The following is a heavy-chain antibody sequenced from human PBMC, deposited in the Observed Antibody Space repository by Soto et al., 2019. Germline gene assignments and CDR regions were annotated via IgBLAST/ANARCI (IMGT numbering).Heavy chain of an antibody. CDR2: IYGSDDK. D-gene: IGHD1-1*01. CDR1: GVSLTTSAVA. CDR3: ARRYDPYYFDY. J-gene: IGHJ4*02. V-gene: IGHV2-5*01. Sequence: QITLKESGPTLVKPTQTLTLTCTFSGVSLTTSAVAVGWIRQPPGKALEWLAIIYGSDDKFYSPSLKSRLSITKDVSIIQVVLTMTNMAPVDTGTYCCARRYDPYYFDYWGQGTLVTVSS.